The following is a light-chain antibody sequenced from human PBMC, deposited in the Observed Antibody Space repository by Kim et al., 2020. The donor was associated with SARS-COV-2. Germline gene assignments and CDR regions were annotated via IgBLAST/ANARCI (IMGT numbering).Light chain of an antibody. CDR2: QDS. Sequence: SYELTQPPSVSVSPGQTASITCSGDKLGDKYACWYQQKPGQSPVLVIYQDSKRPSGIPERFSGSNSGNTATLTISGTQAMDVANYYCQAWDSSTAVFGGGTQLTVL. CDR3: QAWDSSTAV. CDR1: KLGDKY. J-gene: IGLJ3*02. V-gene: IGLV3-1*01.